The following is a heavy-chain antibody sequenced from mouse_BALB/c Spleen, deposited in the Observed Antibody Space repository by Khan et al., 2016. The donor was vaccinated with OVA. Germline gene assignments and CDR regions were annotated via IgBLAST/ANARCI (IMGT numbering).Heavy chain of an antibody. CDR3: ALIYYYGSGFDY. J-gene: IGHJ2*01. Sequence: VQLKDSGPELVKPGASVKVSCKASGYSFTDYNMFWVKQSHGKSLEWIGFIDPYTGGNIYNQKFKGKATLTVDKSSSTAFMHLNSLTSEDSAVYYCALIYYYGSGFDYWGQGTTVTVSS. V-gene: IGHV1S135*01. CDR2: IDPYTGGN. D-gene: IGHD1-1*01. CDR1: GYSFTDYN.